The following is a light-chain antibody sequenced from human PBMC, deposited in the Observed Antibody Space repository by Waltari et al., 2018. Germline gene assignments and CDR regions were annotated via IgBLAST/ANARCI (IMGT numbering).Light chain of an antibody. CDR2: VNSDGSN. J-gene: IGLJ3*02. V-gene: IGLV4-69*01. Sequence: PGEGPRVLMKVNSDGSNSKGDEIPERFSGSTSGAERYLIISSLQSEDEADYYCQTGGHGTWVFGGGTKLTGL. CDR3: QTGGHGTWV.